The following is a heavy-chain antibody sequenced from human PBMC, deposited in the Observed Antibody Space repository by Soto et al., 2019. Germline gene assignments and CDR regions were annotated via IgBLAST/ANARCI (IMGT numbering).Heavy chain of an antibody. CDR1: GFTFNIYT. CDR2: IGARGSDT. Sequence: GGSLRLFCAASGFTFNIYTMSWVRQAPGKGLEWVSGIGARGSDTYFPDSVKGRFTISRDNAMDMVYLQMNSLRAEDTAVYFCAKGGTYHIGDFDSCGQGTLVTVSS. CDR3: AKGGTYHIGDFDS. V-gene: IGHV3-23*01. D-gene: IGHD5-12*01. J-gene: IGHJ4*02.